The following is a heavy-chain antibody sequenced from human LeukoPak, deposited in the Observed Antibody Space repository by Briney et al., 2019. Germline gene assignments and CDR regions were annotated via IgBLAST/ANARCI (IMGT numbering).Heavy chain of an antibody. D-gene: IGHD5-18*01. CDR1: GFTFSDYE. Sequence: GGSLRLSCAASGFTFSDYEMNWVRQAPGKGLEWLSHISISGTTIHYADSVKGRFTISRDNAKNSVYLQMNSLRAEDTAVYYCAKVIRGYSYDLYFDYWGQGTLVTVSS. CDR2: ISISGTTI. J-gene: IGHJ4*02. V-gene: IGHV3-48*03. CDR3: AKVIRGYSYDLYFDY.